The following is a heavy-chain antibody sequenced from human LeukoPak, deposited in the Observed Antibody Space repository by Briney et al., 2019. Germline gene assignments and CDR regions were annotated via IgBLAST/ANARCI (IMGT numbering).Heavy chain of an antibody. CDR3: ARGLKGSSSSLVWFDP. J-gene: IGHJ5*02. CDR2: IYTSGST. V-gene: IGHV4-61*02. D-gene: IGHD6-6*01. CDR1: GGSISSGSYY. Sequence: PSQTLSLTCTVSGGSISSGSYYWSWIRQPAGTGLEWIGRIYTSGSTNYNPSLKSRVTISVDTSKNQFSLKLSSVTAADTAVYYCARGLKGSSSSLVWFDPWGQGTLVTVSS.